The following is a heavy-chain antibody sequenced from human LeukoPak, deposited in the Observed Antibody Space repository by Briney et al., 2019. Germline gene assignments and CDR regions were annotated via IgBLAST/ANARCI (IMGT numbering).Heavy chain of an antibody. Sequence: GGSLRLSCAASGGTFSSYNMHWVRQAPGKGLEWVSSISRGGHYICYADSVKGRFTISRDNAKNSLYLQVNSLRAEDTAVYYCARALKAFDCWGQGTLVTVSS. CDR3: ARALKAFDC. CDR1: GGTFSSYN. J-gene: IGHJ4*02. CDR2: ISRGGHYI. V-gene: IGHV3-21*01.